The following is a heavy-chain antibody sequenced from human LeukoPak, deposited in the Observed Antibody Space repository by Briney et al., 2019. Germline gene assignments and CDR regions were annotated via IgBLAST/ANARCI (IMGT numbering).Heavy chain of an antibody. J-gene: IGHJ3*02. CDR1: EFTFSGST. Sequence: GGSLRLSCAASEFTFSGSTMHWVRQASGKGLEWVGRIRTKANNYATAYAASVKGRFTISRDDSKNTAYLQMNSLKTEDTAIYHCVRHTVTGYSSGWLYSNDAFDIWGQGTMVTVSS. D-gene: IGHD6-19*01. CDR2: IRTKANNYAT. CDR3: VRHTVTGYSSGWLYSNDAFDI. V-gene: IGHV3-73*01.